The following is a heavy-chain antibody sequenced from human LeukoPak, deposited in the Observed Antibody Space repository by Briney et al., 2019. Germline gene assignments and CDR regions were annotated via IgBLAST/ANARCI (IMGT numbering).Heavy chain of an antibody. J-gene: IGHJ4*02. D-gene: IGHD1-14*01. CDR3: AKVMIPRNQYLFDY. CDR2: ISYDGSNK. Sequence: HPGGSLRLSCAASGFTFSSYGMHWVRQAPGKGLEWVAVISYDGSNKYYADSVKGRFTISRDNSKNTLYLQMNSLRAEDTAVYYCAKVMIPRNQYLFDYWGQGTLVTVSS. V-gene: IGHV3-30*18. CDR1: GFTFSSYG.